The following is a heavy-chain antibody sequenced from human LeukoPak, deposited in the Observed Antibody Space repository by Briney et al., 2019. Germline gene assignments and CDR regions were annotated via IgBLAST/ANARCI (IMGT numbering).Heavy chain of an antibody. CDR1: GFSFDVFA. J-gene: IGHJ4*02. Sequence: TGGSLRLSCAASGFSFDVFAMNWVRQTPGNGLEWVSYISKTSSVILYSESVKGRFTVSRDNAKNSLYLEMNSLRVDDSALYYCARDGINWADYWGQGTLVTVSS. CDR2: ISKTSSVI. CDR3: ARDGINWADY. D-gene: IGHD3-16*01. V-gene: IGHV3-48*01.